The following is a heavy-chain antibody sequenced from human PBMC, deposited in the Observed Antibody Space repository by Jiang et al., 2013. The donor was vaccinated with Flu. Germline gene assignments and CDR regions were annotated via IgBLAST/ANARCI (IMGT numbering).Heavy chain of an antibody. CDR2: MNPNSGNT. V-gene: IGHV1-8*01. Sequence: GAEVKKPGASVKVSCKASGYTFTSYDINWVRQATGQGLEWMGWMNPNSGNTGYAQKFQGRVTMTRNTSISTAYMELSSLRSEDTAVYYCARAEYYYDSSGYPSFDYWGQGTLVTVSS. D-gene: IGHD3-22*01. CDR1: GYTFTSYD. J-gene: IGHJ4*02. CDR3: ARAEYYYDSSGYPSFDY.